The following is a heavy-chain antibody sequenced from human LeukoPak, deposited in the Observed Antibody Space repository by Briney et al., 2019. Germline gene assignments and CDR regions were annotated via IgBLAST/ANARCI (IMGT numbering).Heavy chain of an antibody. J-gene: IGHJ4*02. Sequence: GGSLRLSCAASGFTFSSYGMHWVRQAPGKGLEWVAVIWYDGSNKYYADSLKGRFTISRDNSENILYLQMNSLRPEDTAVYYCYYSGYWGQGTLVTVSS. CDR2: IWYDGSNK. V-gene: IGHV3-30*02. D-gene: IGHD3-10*01. CDR1: GFTFSSYG. CDR3: YYSGY.